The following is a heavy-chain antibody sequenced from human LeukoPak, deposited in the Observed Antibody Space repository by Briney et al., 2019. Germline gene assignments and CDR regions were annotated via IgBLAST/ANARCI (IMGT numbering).Heavy chain of an antibody. D-gene: IGHD6-19*01. CDR2: ISSSSSTI. J-gene: IGHJ4*02. V-gene: IGHV3-48*01. CDR3: ARDLGLAVASDFDY. CDR1: GFTFSSYS. Sequence: GGSLRLSCAASGFTFSSYSMNWVRQAPGKGLEWVSYISSSSSTIYYADSVKGRFTISRDNAKNSLYLQMNSLRAEDTAVYYCARDLGLAVASDFDYWGQGTLVTVSS.